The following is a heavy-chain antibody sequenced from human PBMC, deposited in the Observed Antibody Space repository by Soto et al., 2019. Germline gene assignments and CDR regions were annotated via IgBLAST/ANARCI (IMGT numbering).Heavy chain of an antibody. CDR2: IYYSGTT. CDR1: GYSISSSNW. V-gene: IGHV4-28*01. CDR3: ARREIQGPIDY. D-gene: IGHD1-26*01. Sequence: PSETLSLTCAVSGYSISSSNWWGWIRQPPGKGLEWIGYIYYSGTTYYNPYLKSRDTMSVDTSKNQFSLKLTSVTAVDTAVYYCARREIQGPIDYWGQGTLVTVS. J-gene: IGHJ4*02.